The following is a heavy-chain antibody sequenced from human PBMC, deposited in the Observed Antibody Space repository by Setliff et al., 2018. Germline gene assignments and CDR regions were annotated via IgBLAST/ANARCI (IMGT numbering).Heavy chain of an antibody. J-gene: IGHJ4*02. CDR2: INWNGGST. CDR1: GFTFDDYG. D-gene: IGHD3-9*01. CDR3: ARRDDDILTGYYGGFDY. Sequence: GGSLRLSCAGSGFTFDDYGMSWVRQAPGKGLEWVSGINWNGGSTSYAGSVKGRFTISRDNAKKSLYLQMNGLRAEDTALYYCARRDDDILTGYYGGFDYWGQGTPVTVSS. V-gene: IGHV3-20*04.